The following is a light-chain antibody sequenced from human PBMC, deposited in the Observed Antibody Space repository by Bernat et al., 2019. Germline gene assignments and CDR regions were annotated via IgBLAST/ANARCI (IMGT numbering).Light chain of an antibody. J-gene: IGKJ1*01. CDR3: QQYNNWPPGT. CDR1: QSVRSN. CDR2: DAS. V-gene: IGKV3-15*01. Sequence: ETVMTQSPATLSVSPGERATLSCRASQSVRSNLAWYQQKPGQAPRLLIYDASTSATGIPARFSGSGSGTEFTLTISRLQSEDFAVYYCQQYNNWPPGTFGQGTKVEIK.